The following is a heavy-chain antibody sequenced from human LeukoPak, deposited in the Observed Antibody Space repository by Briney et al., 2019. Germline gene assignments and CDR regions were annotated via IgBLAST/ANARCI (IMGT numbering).Heavy chain of an antibody. Sequence: SETLSLTCAVSGYSISSGYYWGWIRQPPGKGLEWIGSIYHSGSTYYNPSLKSRVTISVDTSKNQFSLKLSSVTAADTAVYYCARGPSSSDWFDHWGQGTLLTVSS. V-gene: IGHV4-38-2*01. D-gene: IGHD6-6*01. CDR3: ARGPSSSDWFDH. CDR1: GYSISSGYY. J-gene: IGHJ5*02. CDR2: IYHSGST.